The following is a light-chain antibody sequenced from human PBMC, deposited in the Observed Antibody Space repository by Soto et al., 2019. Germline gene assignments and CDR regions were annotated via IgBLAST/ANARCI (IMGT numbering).Light chain of an antibody. V-gene: IGLV2-14*01. Sequence: QSVLTQPASVSGSPGQSITISCSGTSSDVGGYNYVSWYQHHPGKAPKLLISEVTNRPSGVSSRFSGSKSGNTASLTISGLRAEDEADYYCSSYTVSRTQVFGTGTKLTVL. CDR3: SSYTVSRTQV. CDR1: SSDVGGYNY. J-gene: IGLJ1*01. CDR2: EVT.